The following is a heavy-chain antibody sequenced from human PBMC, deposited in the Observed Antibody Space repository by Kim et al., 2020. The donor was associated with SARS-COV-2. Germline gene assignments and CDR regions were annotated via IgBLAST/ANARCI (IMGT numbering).Heavy chain of an antibody. Sequence: SETLSLTCAVYGGSFSGYYWSWIRQPPGKGLEWIGEINHSGSTNYNPSLKSRVTISVDTSKNQFSLKLSSVTAADTAVYYCARGGPDYSSSSHFDYWGQGTLVTVSS. D-gene: IGHD6-6*01. J-gene: IGHJ4*02. CDR1: GGSFSGYY. V-gene: IGHV4-34*01. CDR2: INHSGST. CDR3: ARGGPDYSSSSHFDY.